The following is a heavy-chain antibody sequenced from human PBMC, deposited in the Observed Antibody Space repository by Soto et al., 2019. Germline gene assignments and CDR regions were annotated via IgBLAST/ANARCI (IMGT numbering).Heavy chain of an antibody. Sequence: EVQLVESGGGLVQPGGSLRLSCAASGFTFSSYSMNWVHQAPGKGLEWVSYISSSSSTIYYADSVKGRFTISRDNAKNSLYLQMNSLRDEDTAVYYCARDHYFGEGDPICSGGSCLDYWGQGTLVTVSS. CDR1: GFTFSSYS. CDR2: ISSSSSTI. CDR3: ARDHYFGEGDPICSGGSCLDY. J-gene: IGHJ4*02. V-gene: IGHV3-48*02. D-gene: IGHD2-15*01.